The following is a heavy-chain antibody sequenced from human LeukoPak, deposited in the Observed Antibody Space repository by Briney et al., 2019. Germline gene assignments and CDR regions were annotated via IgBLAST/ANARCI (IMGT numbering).Heavy chain of an antibody. Sequence: GSVKVSCKASGGTFTSYDINWVRQAPGQGLEWMGWISAYNSNTNYAQKLQGRVTMTTDTSTSTAYMELRSLRSDDTAVYYCARVVTYCSGGSCHRWFDYWGQGTLVTVSS. CDR1: GGTFTSYD. CDR3: ARVVTYCSGGSCHRWFDY. J-gene: IGHJ4*02. CDR2: ISAYNSNT. D-gene: IGHD2-15*01. V-gene: IGHV1-18*01.